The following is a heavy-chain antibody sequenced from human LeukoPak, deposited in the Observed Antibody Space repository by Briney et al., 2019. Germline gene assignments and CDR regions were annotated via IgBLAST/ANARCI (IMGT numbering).Heavy chain of an antibody. J-gene: IGHJ4*02. Sequence: ASVKVSCKVSGYTLTELSMHWVRQAPGKGLEWMGGFDPEDGETIYAQKFQGRVTTTEDTSTDTAYMELSSLRSEDTAVYYCATVVVGADMEYYFDYWGQGTLVTVSS. V-gene: IGHV1-24*01. CDR2: FDPEDGET. CDR1: GYTLTELS. D-gene: IGHD1-26*01. CDR3: ATVVVGADMEYYFDY.